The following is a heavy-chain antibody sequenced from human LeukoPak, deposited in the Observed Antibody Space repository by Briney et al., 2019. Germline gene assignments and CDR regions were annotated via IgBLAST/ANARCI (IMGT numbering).Heavy chain of an antibody. CDR3: AREMATGGYYYYYMDV. V-gene: IGHV4-59*01. D-gene: IGHD5-24*01. CDR1: GGSISSYY. CDR2: IYDSGST. Sequence: SETLSPTCIASGGSISSYYWSWTRQPPGKGLEWIGYIYDSGSTNYNPSLKSRVIISVDTSKNQFSLRLSSVTAADTAVYYCAREMATGGYYYYYMDVWGKGTTVTVSS. J-gene: IGHJ6*03.